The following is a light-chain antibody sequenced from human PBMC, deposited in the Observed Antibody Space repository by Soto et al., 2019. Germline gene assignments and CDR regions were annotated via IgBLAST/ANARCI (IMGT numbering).Light chain of an antibody. V-gene: IGLV2-11*01. CDR3: CSYAGSYSWI. Sequence: QSALTQPPSVSGSPGQSVTISCTGTSSDVGGYNRVSWYQQPPGTAPKLIIYDVTKRPSGVPDRFSGSKSGNTASLTISGLQAAAEADYYCCSYAGSYSWIFGGGTKLTVL. J-gene: IGLJ2*01. CDR2: DVT. CDR1: SSDVGGYNR.